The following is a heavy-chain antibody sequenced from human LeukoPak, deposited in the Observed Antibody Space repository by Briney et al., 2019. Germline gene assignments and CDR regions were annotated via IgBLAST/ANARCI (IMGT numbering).Heavy chain of an antibody. Sequence: SETLSLTCTVSGGSISSYYWSWIRQPPGKGLEWVGYIYYSGSTNYNPSLKSRVTISVDTSKNQFSLKLSSVTAADTAVYYCARGRVVVAATLYYFDYWGQGTLVTVSS. CDR1: GGSISSYY. CDR3: ARGRVVVAATLYYFDY. J-gene: IGHJ4*02. CDR2: IYYSGST. D-gene: IGHD2-15*01. V-gene: IGHV4-59*01.